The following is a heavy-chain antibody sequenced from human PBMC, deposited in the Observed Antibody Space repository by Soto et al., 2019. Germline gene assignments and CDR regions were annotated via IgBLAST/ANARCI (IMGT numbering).Heavy chain of an antibody. J-gene: IGHJ3*02. CDR1: GFTFTSSV. Sequence: ASVKVSCKASGFTFTSSVVRWVRQARGQRLDWIGWIVVGSGNTNYAQKFQERVTITRDMSSSTAYMELSSLRSEDTAVYYCAASYYDSSSFDIRGQGTPVTVSS. V-gene: IGHV1-58*01. CDR2: IVVGSGNT. CDR3: AASYYDSSSFDI. D-gene: IGHD3-22*01.